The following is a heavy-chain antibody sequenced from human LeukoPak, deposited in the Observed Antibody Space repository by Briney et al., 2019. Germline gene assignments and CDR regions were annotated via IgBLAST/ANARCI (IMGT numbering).Heavy chain of an antibody. V-gene: IGHV3-7*01. J-gene: IGHJ5*02. D-gene: IGHD5-24*01. CDR1: GFTFSGAW. CDR3: ARDVATISNWFDP. CDR2: IKTDGSLT. Sequence: PGGSLRLSCTASGFTFSGAWMTWVRQAPGKGLEWVANIKTDGSLTYYVDSVKGRFTISRDNAKNSLYLQMNSLRAEDTAVYYCARDVATISNWFDPWGQGTLVTVSS.